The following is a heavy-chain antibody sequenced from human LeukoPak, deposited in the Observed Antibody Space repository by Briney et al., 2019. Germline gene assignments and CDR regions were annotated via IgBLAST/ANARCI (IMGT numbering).Heavy chain of an antibody. D-gene: IGHD7-27*01. CDR1: GGTFSSYA. CDR2: IIPILGIA. V-gene: IGHV1-69*04. J-gene: IGHJ4*02. Sequence: SVKVSCKASGGTFSSYAISWVRQAPGQGLEWMGRIIPILGIANYAQKLQGRVTMTTDTSTGTAYMELRSLRSDDTAVYYCARVPRGYFDYWGQGTLVTVSS. CDR3: ARVPRGYFDY.